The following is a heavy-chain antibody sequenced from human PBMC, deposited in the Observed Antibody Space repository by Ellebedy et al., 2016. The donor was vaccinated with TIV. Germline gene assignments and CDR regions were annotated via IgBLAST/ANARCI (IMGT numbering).Heavy chain of an antibody. CDR2: ISGSSITL. Sequence: GGSLRLSCAASGFTFSPYAMNWVRQAPGKGLEWISSISGSSITLYYSDSGKGRFTISRDNAQNSLYLQLNGLRADDTGVYFCARDMAWGNERVNDAFDIWGHGTLVVVSS. CDR1: GFTFSPYA. D-gene: IGHD7-27*01. V-gene: IGHV3-48*04. J-gene: IGHJ3*02. CDR3: ARDMAWGNERVNDAFDI.